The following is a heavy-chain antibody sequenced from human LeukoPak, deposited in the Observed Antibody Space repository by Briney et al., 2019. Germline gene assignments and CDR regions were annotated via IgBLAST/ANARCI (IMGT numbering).Heavy chain of an antibody. D-gene: IGHD5-18*01. Sequence: GGSLRLSCAASGFTSSSYAMHWVRQAPGKGLEWVAVISYDGSNKYYADSVKGRFTISRDNSKNTLYLQMNSLRAEDTAVYYCARDLYTYGFSHFDYWGQGTLVTVSS. J-gene: IGHJ4*02. V-gene: IGHV3-30-3*01. CDR1: GFTSSSYA. CDR2: ISYDGSNK. CDR3: ARDLYTYGFSHFDY.